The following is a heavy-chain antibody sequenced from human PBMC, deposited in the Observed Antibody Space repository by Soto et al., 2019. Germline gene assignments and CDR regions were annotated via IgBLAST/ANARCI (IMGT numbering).Heavy chain of an antibody. CDR1: GGSFSGYY. Sequence: QVQLQQWGAGLLKPSETLSLTCAVYGGSFSGYYWSWIRQPPGKGLEWIGEINHSGSTNYNPSLKRRVIISVDTSKTQFSLKLSSVTAADTAVYYCARGGYFDWLRFDYWGQGTLVTVSS. V-gene: IGHV4-34*01. J-gene: IGHJ4*02. CDR3: ARGGYFDWLRFDY. D-gene: IGHD3-9*01. CDR2: INHSGST.